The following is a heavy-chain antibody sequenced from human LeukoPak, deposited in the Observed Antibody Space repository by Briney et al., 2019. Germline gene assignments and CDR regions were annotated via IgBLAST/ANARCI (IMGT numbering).Heavy chain of an antibody. CDR2: IIPIFGTA. Sequence: SVKVSCKASRGTFSSYAISWVRQAPGQGLEWMGGIIPIFGTANYAQEFQGRVTITADESTSTAYMELSSLRSEDTAVYYCARDRRGSSGYYPGDWGQGTLVTVSS. V-gene: IGHV1-69*13. D-gene: IGHD3-22*01. CDR1: RGTFSSYA. J-gene: IGHJ4*02. CDR3: ARDRRGSSGYYPGD.